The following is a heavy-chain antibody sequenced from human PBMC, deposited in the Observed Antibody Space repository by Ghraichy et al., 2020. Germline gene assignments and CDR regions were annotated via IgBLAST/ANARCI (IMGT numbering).Heavy chain of an antibody. D-gene: IGHD4-23*01. CDR3: ARGSAVVRFYYYAGLDV. V-gene: IGHV3-48*02. Sequence: WGSLRLSCVGSGFTFSGYSMNWVRQSPGKGLEWVSHISSSSRNIFYADSVKGRFTISRDNAKNSLSLQMNSLRDEDTAVYYCARGSAVVRFYYYAGLDVWGQGTTVTVSS. CDR1: GFTFSGYS. CDR2: ISSSSRNI. J-gene: IGHJ6*02.